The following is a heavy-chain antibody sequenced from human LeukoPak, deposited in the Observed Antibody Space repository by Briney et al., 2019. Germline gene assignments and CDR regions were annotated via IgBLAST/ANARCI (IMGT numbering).Heavy chain of an antibody. CDR3: AKDAHPCSSSSCFVWYFDF. V-gene: IGHV3-23*01. CDR2: MSGNGGNT. CDR1: GFTFSSYA. J-gene: IGHJ4*02. D-gene: IGHD2-2*01. Sequence: PGGSLRLSCAASGFTFSSYAMSWVRQAPGKGLEWVSSMSGNGGNTYYADSVKGRFTISRDDSKNTLYLQMNSLRVEDTAVYFCAKDAHPCSSSSCFVWYFDFWGQGTLVTVSS.